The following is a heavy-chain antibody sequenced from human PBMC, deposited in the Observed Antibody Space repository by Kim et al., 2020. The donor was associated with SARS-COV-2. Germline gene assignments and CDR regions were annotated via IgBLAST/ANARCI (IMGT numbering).Heavy chain of an antibody. D-gene: IGHD3-10*01. J-gene: IGHJ5*02. CDR1: GGSVSSGSYY. Sequence: SETLSLTCTVSGGSVSSGSYYWSWIRQPPGKGLEWIGYIYYSGSTNYNPSLKSRVTISVDTSKNQFSLKLSSVTAADTAVYYCARDKRYYGSGSYSSWFDPWGQGTLVTVSS. V-gene: IGHV4-61*01. CDR2: IYYSGST. CDR3: ARDKRYYGSGSYSSWFDP.